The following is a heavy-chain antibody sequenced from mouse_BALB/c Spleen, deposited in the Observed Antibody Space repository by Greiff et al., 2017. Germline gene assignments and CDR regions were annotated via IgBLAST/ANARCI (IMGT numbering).Heavy chain of an antibody. J-gene: IGHJ4*01. CDR3: ARVYYRYRMDY. Sequence: DVKLVESGGGLVKPGGSLKLSCAASGFTFSDYYMYWVRQTPEKRLEWVATISDGGSYTYYPDSVKGRFTISRDNAKNNLYLQMSSLKSEDTAMYYCARVYYRYRMDYWGQGTSVTVSS. CDR2: ISDGGSYT. CDR1: GFTFSDYY. V-gene: IGHV5-4*02. D-gene: IGHD2-14*01.